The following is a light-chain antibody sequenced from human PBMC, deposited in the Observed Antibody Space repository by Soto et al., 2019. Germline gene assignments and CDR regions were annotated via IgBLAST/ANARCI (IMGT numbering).Light chain of an antibody. CDR2: DAS. Sequence: EIRMTLSPSTLSGSERERATLSCRASQSVSSYLAWYQHKPGQAPKLLIYDASNLASGVPSRFSGSGSGTDFTLTIYSLQPDDFATYYCQQYNSYSTFAQGTKVDIK. CDR1: QSVSSY. V-gene: IGKV1-5*01. J-gene: IGKJ1*01. CDR3: QQYNSYST.